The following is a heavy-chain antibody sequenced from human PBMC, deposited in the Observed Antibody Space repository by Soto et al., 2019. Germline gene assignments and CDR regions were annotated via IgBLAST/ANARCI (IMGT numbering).Heavy chain of an antibody. Sequence: GGSLRLSCAASGFTFSSYGMHWVRQAPGKGLEWVAVIWYDGSNKYYADSVKGRFTISRDNSKNTLYLQMNSLRAEDTAVYYCARYFGRWLDGPEYFQHWGQGTLVTVSS. CDR2: IWYDGSNK. D-gene: IGHD6-19*01. CDR1: GFTFSSYG. J-gene: IGHJ1*01. CDR3: ARYFGRWLDGPEYFQH. V-gene: IGHV3-33*01.